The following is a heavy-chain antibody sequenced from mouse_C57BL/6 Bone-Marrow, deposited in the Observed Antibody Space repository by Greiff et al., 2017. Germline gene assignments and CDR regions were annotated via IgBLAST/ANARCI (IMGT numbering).Heavy chain of an antibody. CDR3: ATVYYGYDAGCAY. CDR2: ISYDGSN. Sequence: ESGPGLVKPSQSLSLTCSVTGYSITSGYYWNWIRQFPGNKLEWMGYISYDGSNNYNPSLKNQISITRDTSKNQCFLKLNSVTTEDTATYYCATVYYGYDAGCAYWGQGTLVTVSA. D-gene: IGHD2-2*01. CDR1: GYSITSGYY. J-gene: IGHJ3*01. V-gene: IGHV3-6*01.